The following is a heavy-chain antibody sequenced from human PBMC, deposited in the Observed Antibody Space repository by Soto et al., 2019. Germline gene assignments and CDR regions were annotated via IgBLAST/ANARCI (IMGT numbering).Heavy chain of an antibody. V-gene: IGHV1-69*13. CDR2: IIPIFGTA. CDR3: ARDRRHYYFDY. CDR1: GGTFSSYA. Sequence: GASVKVSCKASGGTFSSYAISWVRQAPGQGLEGMGGIIPIFGTANYAQKFQGRVTITADESTSTAYMELSSLRSEDTAVYYCARDRRHYYFDYWGQGTLVTVSS. J-gene: IGHJ4*02.